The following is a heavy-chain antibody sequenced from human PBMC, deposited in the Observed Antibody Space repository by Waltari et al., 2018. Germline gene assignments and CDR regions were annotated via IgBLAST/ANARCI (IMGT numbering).Heavy chain of an antibody. V-gene: IGHV4-34*01. CDR2: INHSGST. J-gene: IGHJ4*02. D-gene: IGHD6-13*01. CDR3: ARSATTSSPRAQAFDY. Sequence: QVQLQQWGAGLLKPSETLSLTCAVYGGSFSGYYWSWIRQPPGKGLEWIGEINHSGSTNYNPSLKRRVTISVDTSKNQFSLKLSSVTAADTAVYYCARSATTSSPRAQAFDYWGQGTLVTVSS. CDR1: GGSFSGYY.